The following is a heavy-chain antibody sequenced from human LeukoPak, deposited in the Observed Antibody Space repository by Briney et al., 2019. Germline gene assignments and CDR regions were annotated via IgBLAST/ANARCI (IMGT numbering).Heavy chain of an antibody. CDR3: ARSNRIVVVPAAMSY. CDR2: INPSSGGT. Sequence: GASVKVSCKASGYTFTGYYMHWVRQAPGQGLEWMGWINPSSGGTNYAQKFQGRVTMTRDTSISTAYMELSRLRSDDTAVYYCARSNRIVVVPAAMSYWGQGTLVTVSS. CDR1: GYTFTGYY. V-gene: IGHV1-2*02. D-gene: IGHD2-2*01. J-gene: IGHJ4*02.